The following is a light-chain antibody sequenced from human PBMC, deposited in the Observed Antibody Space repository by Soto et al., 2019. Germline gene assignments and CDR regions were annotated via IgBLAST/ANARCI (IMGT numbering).Light chain of an antibody. CDR3: SSFSRSTTLDYV. Sequence: QSVLTQPASVSGSPGQSITISCTGTSSDVGSYNLVSWYQQHPGKAPKLMIYEDNKRPSGVSNRFSGSKSGNTASLTISGLQAEDEADYYCSSFSRSTTLDYVFGTGTKVTVL. CDR2: EDN. V-gene: IGLV2-14*02. CDR1: SSDVGSYNL. J-gene: IGLJ1*01.